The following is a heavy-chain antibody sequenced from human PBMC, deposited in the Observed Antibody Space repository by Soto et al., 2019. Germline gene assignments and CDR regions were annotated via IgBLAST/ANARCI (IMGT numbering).Heavy chain of an antibody. V-gene: IGHV3-30*03. J-gene: IGHJ4*02. Sequence: GGSLRLSCAASGFTLTNYGMHWVRQAPGEGLEWVAVITYDGSNKYYAESVKGRFTISRDSPKNTLYLQVNSLRTEDTAVYYCARGIARDGYVSGVDWGQGTLVTVSS. CDR2: ITYDGSNK. CDR1: GFTLTNYG. CDR3: ARGIARDGYVSGVD. D-gene: IGHD5-12*01.